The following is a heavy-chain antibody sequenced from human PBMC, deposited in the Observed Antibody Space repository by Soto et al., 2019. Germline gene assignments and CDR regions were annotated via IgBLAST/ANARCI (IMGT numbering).Heavy chain of an antibody. D-gene: IGHD1-1*01. V-gene: IGHV4-59*01. J-gene: IGHJ4*02. CDR2: IYYSGST. CDR1: GGSISSYY. Sequence: KSXETLSLPCTVSGGSISSYYWSWIRQPPGKGLEWIGYIYYSGSTNYNPSLKSRVTISVDTSKNQFSLKLSSVTAADTAVYYCARDGGGLDRYFDDWGQGTLVTVSS. CDR3: ARDGGGLDRYFDD.